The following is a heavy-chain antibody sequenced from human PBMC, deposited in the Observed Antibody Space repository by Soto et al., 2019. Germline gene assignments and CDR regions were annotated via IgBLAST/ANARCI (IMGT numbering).Heavy chain of an antibody. CDR3: ATHSRGLYGSYYIFYYYGMDV. D-gene: IGHD1-26*01. CDR2: FDPEDGET. CDR1: GYTLTELS. J-gene: IGHJ6*02. Sequence: GASVKVSCKVSGYTLTELSMHWVRQAPGKGLEWMGGFDPEDGETIYAQKFQGRVTMTEDTSTDTAYMELSSLRSEDTAVYYCATHSRGLYGSYYIFYYYGMDVWGQGTTVTVSS. V-gene: IGHV1-24*01.